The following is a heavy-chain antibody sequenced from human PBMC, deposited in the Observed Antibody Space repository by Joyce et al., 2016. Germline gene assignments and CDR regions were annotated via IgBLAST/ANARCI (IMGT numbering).Heavy chain of an antibody. CDR3: ASATLGVVGDYYYALDV. Sequence: EVQLVQSGAEVKKPGESLRISCKASGYKFTTYYISWVRQVPGKGLEWMGWIDPSDSYTNYSPSFQGRGTISVDKSINTSYMQWSSLQASDTAIYYCASATLGVVGDYYYALDVWGQGTTVIVSS. CDR2: IDPSDSYT. D-gene: IGHD3-22*01. CDR1: GYKFTTYY. J-gene: IGHJ6*02. V-gene: IGHV5-10-1*03.